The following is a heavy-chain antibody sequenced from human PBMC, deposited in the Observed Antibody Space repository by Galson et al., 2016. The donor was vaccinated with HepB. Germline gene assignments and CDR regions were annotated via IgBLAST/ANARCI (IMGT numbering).Heavy chain of an antibody. V-gene: IGHV4-39*07. CDR1: GASIGGSSYN. Sequence: ETLSLTCTVSGASIGGSSYNWGWIRQPPGKGLEWIGSVYYTGRTYYKPSLKGRVTISVDTSKSQFSLKLASVTAADAAGYYCARDPSGDGAYDPRFDFWGQGTLVTVSS. D-gene: IGHD5-12*01. J-gene: IGHJ4*02. CDR3: ARDPSGDGAYDPRFDF. CDR2: VYYTGRT.